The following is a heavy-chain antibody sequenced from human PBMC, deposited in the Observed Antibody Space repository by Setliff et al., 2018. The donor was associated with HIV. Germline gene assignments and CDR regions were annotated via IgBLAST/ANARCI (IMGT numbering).Heavy chain of an antibody. CDR1: GGSISSYY. Sequence: SETLSLTCTVSGGSISSYYWSWIRQPPGKGLEWIGYINTSGATNYNPSLKSRVTISVDTSKNQFSLKLSSVTAADTAVYFCARQTYYYDNSGHNWFDPWGQGTLVTVSS. J-gene: IGHJ5*02. D-gene: IGHD3-22*01. CDR3: ARQTYYYDNSGHNWFDP. V-gene: IGHV4-4*09. CDR2: INTSGAT.